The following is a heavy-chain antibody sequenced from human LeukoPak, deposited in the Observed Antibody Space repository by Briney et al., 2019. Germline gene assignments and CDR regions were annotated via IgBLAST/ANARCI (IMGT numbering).Heavy chain of an antibody. D-gene: IGHD6-19*01. CDR1: GGSISSSSYY. V-gene: IGHV4-39*01. J-gene: IGHJ4*02. Sequence: SETLSLTCTVSGGSISSSSYYWGWIRQPPGKGLGWIGSIYYSGSTYYNPSLKSRVTISVDTSKNQFSLKLSSVTAAGTAVYYCARQGSGWGFVDYWGQGTLVTVSS. CDR2: IYYSGST. CDR3: ARQGSGWGFVDY.